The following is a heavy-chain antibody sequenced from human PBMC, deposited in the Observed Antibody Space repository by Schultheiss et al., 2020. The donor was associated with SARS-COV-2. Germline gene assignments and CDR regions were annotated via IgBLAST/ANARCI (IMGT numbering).Heavy chain of an antibody. D-gene: IGHD3-3*01. J-gene: IGHJ3*02. V-gene: IGHV3-33*03. Sequence: GGSLRLSCAASGFTFSSYGMHWVRQAPGKGLEWVAVIWYDGSNKYYADSVKGRFTISRDNAKNSLYLQMNSLRVEDTAVYYCANLPLQGIFGVVIAAFDIWGQGTMVTVSS. CDR1: GFTFSSYG. CDR2: IWYDGSNK. CDR3: ANLPLQGIFGVVIAAFDI.